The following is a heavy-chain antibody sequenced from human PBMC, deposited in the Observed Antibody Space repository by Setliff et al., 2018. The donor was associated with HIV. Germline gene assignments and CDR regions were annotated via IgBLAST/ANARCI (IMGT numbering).Heavy chain of an antibody. CDR1: GGSISSHY. V-gene: IGHV4-59*04. J-gene: IGHJ6*02. CDR3: ARGSSCSSSSCYLYYYYYYGVDV. CDR2: ITDGGDT. Sequence: PSETLSLTCTVSGGSISSHYWTWIRQPPGRGLEWIGEITDGGDTAYNSSLQSRLTISLDTSKKQFALKLHSMTAADTAVYYCARGSSCSSSSCYLYYYYYYGVDVWGPGTAVTVSS. D-gene: IGHD2-2*01.